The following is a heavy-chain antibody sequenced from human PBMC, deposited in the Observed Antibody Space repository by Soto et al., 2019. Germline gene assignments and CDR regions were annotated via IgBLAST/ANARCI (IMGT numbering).Heavy chain of an antibody. CDR3: ARGAVVSPFDY. Sequence: QLQLQESGSGLVKPSQTLSLTCAVSGGSISSGGYSWSWIRQPPGKGLEWIGYIYHSGSTYYNPSLKRRVTISVDRSTNQFSLKMSSVTAADTAVYCCARGAVVSPFDYWGQGTLVTVSS. D-gene: IGHD2-15*01. J-gene: IGHJ4*02. V-gene: IGHV4-30-2*01. CDR1: GGSISSGGYS. CDR2: IYHSGST.